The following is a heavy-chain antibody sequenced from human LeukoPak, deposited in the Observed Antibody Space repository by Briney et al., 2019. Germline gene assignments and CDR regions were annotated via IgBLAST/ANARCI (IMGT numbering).Heavy chain of an antibody. CDR1: GFTFSNVW. CDR3: AKNYYYYMDV. CDR2: IHYTGNNK. Sequence: GGSLRLSCTASGFTFSNVWMNWVRQAPGKGLEWVASIHYTGNNKYYADSVKGRFTISRDNSKNTLYLRMNSLRAEDTAVYYCAKNYYYYMDVWGKGTTVTVSS. J-gene: IGHJ6*03. V-gene: IGHV3-30*02.